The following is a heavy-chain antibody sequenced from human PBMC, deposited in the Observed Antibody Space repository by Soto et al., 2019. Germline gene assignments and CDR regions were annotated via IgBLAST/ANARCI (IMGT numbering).Heavy chain of an antibody. V-gene: IGHV4-31*03. D-gene: IGHD2-15*01. CDR1: GGSISSGGYY. J-gene: IGHJ2*01. CDR3: ARAGVYCSGGSCYYWYFDL. Sequence: SETLSLTCTVSGGSISSGGYYWSWIRQHPGKGLEWIGYIYYSGSTYYNPSLKSRVTISVDTSKNQFSLKLSSVTAADTAVYYCARAGVYCSGGSCYYWYFDLWGRGTLVTVAP. CDR2: IYYSGST.